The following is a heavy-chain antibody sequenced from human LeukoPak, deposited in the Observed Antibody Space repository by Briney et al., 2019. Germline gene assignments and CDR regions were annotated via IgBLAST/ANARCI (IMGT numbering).Heavy chain of an antibody. CDR2: ISTYNGNT. CDR3: ARXGPXXDYSDY. V-gene: IGHV1-18*01. Sequence: ASVKVSCKASGYTFTSYVINWVRQAPGQGLEWMGWISTYNGNTNYAQELQGRVTMTTNTSTTTAYMELRSLRSDDTAMYYCARXGPXXDYSDYWGQGTLVTVSS. CDR1: GYTFTSYV. J-gene: IGHJ4*02.